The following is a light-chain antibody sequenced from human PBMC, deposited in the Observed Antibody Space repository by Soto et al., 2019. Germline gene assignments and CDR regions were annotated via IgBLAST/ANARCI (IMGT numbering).Light chain of an antibody. CDR2: GAS. Sequence: ETVMTQSPATLSVSPGERATLSCRASHSVTLNLAWYQQTPGQAPRLLIYGASMRATGVPARFSGSGSGTEFTLTISSLQSEDFAVYYCQQYNNRPQTFGQGTKVEIK. CDR1: HSVTLN. CDR3: QQYNNRPQT. J-gene: IGKJ1*01. V-gene: IGKV3-15*01.